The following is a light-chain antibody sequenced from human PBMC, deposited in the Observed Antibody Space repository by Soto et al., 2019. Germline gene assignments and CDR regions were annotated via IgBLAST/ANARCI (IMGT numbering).Light chain of an antibody. CDR3: SSYTRSNIYV. J-gene: IGLJ1*01. CDR2: EVS. V-gene: IGLV2-14*01. CDR1: SSDVGGYNY. Sequence: QSALTQPASVSGSPGQSITISCTGTSSDVGGYNYVSWYQQHPGKAPKLIIYEVSNRPSGVSNRFSGSKSDNTASLTISGLQAEDEADYYCSSYTRSNIYVFGTGTKVTVL.